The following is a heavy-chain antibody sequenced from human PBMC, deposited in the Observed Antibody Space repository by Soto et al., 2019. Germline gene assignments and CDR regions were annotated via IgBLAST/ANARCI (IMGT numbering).Heavy chain of an antibody. CDR1: GFTFSRYW. CDR3: ARGGSGSPMAHEH. D-gene: IGHD3-10*01. Sequence: EVQLVESGGGLVQPGGSLRLSCEASGFTFSRYWMHWVRQAPGKGLVWVSRINIDGSITNYADSVKDRFTISRDSAKNTLFLQMNSRRVEDTAVYRCARGGSGSPMAHEHWGEGTLVTVSS. V-gene: IGHV3-74*01. J-gene: IGHJ4*02. CDR2: INIDGSIT.